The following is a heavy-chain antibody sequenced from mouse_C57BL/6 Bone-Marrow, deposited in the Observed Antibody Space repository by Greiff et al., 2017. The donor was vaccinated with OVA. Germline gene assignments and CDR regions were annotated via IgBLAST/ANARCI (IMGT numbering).Heavy chain of an antibody. CDR1: GFSLSTSGMG. J-gene: IGHJ3*01. V-gene: IGHV8-12*01. CDR3: ARGGISLFAY. CDR2: IYWDDDT. Sequence: QVQLQQSGPGILQSSQTLSLTCSFSGFSLSTSGMGVSWLRQPSGKGLVWLAHIYWDDDTRYNPSLKSRLTISKDTSRNQVFLKITSVDTADTATYYCARGGISLFAYWGQGTLVTVSA.